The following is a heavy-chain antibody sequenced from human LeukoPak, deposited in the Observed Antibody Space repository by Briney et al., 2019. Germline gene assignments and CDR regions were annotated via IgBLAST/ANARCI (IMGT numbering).Heavy chain of an antibody. J-gene: IGHJ5*02. CDR3: ARLYSSSWYGGNWFDP. CDR1: GYTFTGHY. D-gene: IGHD6-13*01. CDR2: INPNSGGT. V-gene: IGHV1-2*02. Sequence: GASVKVSCKXSGYTFTGHYMHWVRQAPGQGLEWMGWINPNSGGTNYAQKFQGRVTMTRDTSISTAYMELSRLRSDDTAVYYCARLYSSSWYGGNWFDPWGQGTLVTVSS.